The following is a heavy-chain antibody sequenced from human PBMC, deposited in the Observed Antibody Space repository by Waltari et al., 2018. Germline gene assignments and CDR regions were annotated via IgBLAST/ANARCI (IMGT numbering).Heavy chain of an antibody. Sequence: EVQLVESGGGLVQPGGSLRLSCAASGFTVSSYGMNWVRQAPGKGLGWISYISGSGTTIYYVDSVKGRFTISRDDAENSLYLQMNSLRAEDTALYYCARRFDSWGQGTRVTVSS. V-gene: IGHV3-48*03. CDR2: ISGSGTTI. J-gene: IGHJ4*02. CDR1: GFTVSSYG. CDR3: ARRFDS.